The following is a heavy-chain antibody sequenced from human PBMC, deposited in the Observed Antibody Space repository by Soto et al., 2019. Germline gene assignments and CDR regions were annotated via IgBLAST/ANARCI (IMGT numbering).Heavy chain of an antibody. D-gene: IGHD2-15*01. Sequence: PSETLSLTCTVSGDSITSNSYFWAWIRQPPGKGLEWIGSIYYSGTTYYNPSLKSRVTISVDTSKNQFSLKLSSVTAGDTAVYYCASWWAIKGYFTYWGQGSLVTSPQ. CDR3: ASWWAIKGYFTY. V-gene: IGHV4-39*07. CDR1: GDSITSNSYF. CDR2: IYYSGTT. J-gene: IGHJ4*02.